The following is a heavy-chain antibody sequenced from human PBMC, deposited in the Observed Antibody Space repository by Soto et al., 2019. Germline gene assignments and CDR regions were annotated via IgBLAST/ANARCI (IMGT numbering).Heavy chain of an antibody. CDR2: RSYDGSNK. CDR3: AKDHYTVTGNYWYFDL. Sequence: QVQLVESGGGVVQPGRSLRLSCAASGFTFSSYGMHWVRQAPGKGLEWVAVRSYDGSNKYYADSVKGRFTISRDNSKNTRYLQMNSLRAEDTAVYYCAKDHYTVTGNYWYFDLWGRGTLVTVSS. J-gene: IGHJ2*01. V-gene: IGHV3-30*18. CDR1: GFTFSSYG. D-gene: IGHD4-17*01.